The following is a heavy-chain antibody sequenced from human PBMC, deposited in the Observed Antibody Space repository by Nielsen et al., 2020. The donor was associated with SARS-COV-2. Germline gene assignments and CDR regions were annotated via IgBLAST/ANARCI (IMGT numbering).Heavy chain of an antibody. CDR3: TMSTSCYSGFCMDV. J-gene: IGHJ6*02. V-gene: IGHV3-49*03. CDR1: GFTFGDYA. CDR2: IRSKAYGGTT. Sequence: GESLKISCTASGFTFGDYAMSWFRQAPGKGLEWVGFIRSKAYGGTTEYAASVKGRFTISRDDSKSIAYLQMNSLKTEDTAVYYCTMSTSCYSGFCMDVWGQGTTVTVSS. D-gene: IGHD2-2*01.